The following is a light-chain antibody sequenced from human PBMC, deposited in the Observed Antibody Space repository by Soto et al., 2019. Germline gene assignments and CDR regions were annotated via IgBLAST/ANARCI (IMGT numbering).Light chain of an antibody. CDR1: QSVNSY. Sequence: EIVLTQSPATLSLSPGERATVSCRASQSVNSYFAWYQQTPGQAPRLLIYDASNRATDIPARFSGSGSGTDFTLTISSLEPEDFGVYYCQQRAGWPLTFGGGTKVDIK. V-gene: IGKV3-11*01. J-gene: IGKJ4*01. CDR2: DAS. CDR3: QQRAGWPLT.